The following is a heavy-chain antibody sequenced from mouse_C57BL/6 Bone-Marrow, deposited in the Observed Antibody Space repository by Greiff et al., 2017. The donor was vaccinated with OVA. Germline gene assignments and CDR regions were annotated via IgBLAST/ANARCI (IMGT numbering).Heavy chain of an antibody. D-gene: IGHD1-2*01. V-gene: IGHV3-3*01. CDR3: ARGITTDWYFDV. Sequence: EVQRVESGPSLVRPSQTLSLTCTVTGFSINSDCYWIWIRQFPGNKLEYIGYTFYSGITYYNPSLESRTYITRDTSKNQFSLKLSSVTTEDTATYYCARGITTDWYFDVWGTGTTVTVSS. CDR2: TFYSGIT. J-gene: IGHJ1*03. CDR1: GFSINSDCY.